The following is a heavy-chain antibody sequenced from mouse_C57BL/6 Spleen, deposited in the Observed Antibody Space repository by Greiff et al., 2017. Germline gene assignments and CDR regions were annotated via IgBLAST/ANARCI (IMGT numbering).Heavy chain of an antibody. CDR1: GYTFTSYW. CDR2: IHPSDSDT. J-gene: IGHJ2*01. V-gene: IGHV1-74*01. Sequence: VQLQQPGAELVKPGASVKVSCKASGYTFTSYWMHWVKQRPGQGLEWIGRIHPSDSDTNYNQKFKGKATLTVDKSSSTAYMQLSSLTSEDSAVYFCARDGITTVVAPGDFDYWGQGTTLTVSS. D-gene: IGHD1-1*01. CDR3: ARDGITTVVAPGDFDY.